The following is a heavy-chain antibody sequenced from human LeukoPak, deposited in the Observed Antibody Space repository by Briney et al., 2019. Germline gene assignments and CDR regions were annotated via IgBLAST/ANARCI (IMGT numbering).Heavy chain of an antibody. V-gene: IGHV3-23*01. CDR2: ISRGGDVT. CDR1: GFTFSTYA. D-gene: IGHD2-15*01. CDR3: AARPGEVAVPYDY. Sequence: PGGSLRLSCAASGFTFSTYAMTWVRLAPGKGLEWVSLISRGGDVTYYADSVKGRFTISRDSSKNTLYLQMHSLRAEDTAVYYCAARPGEVAVPYDYWGQGTLVTVSS. J-gene: IGHJ4*02.